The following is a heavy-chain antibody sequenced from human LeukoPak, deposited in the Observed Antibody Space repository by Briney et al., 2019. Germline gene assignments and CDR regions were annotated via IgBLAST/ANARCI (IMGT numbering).Heavy chain of an antibody. V-gene: IGHV3-7*01. CDR1: GFTLRRHG. CDR2: IKKYGCDK. Sequence: GGSLRLSCGAWGFTLRRHGVRGVRQARGEGGEGVATIKKYGCDKNYLASVQGRFTPPRDNAKNSLYLQMNSLRGEDPAVYYCARGTIAAPGTDYWAQGTLLTVSS. D-gene: IGHD6-13*01. CDR3: ARGTIAAPGTDY. J-gene: IGHJ4*02.